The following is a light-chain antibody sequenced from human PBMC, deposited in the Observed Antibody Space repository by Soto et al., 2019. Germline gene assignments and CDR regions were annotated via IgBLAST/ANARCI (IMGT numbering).Light chain of an antibody. CDR2: AAF. J-gene: IGKJ1*01. Sequence: AIQVTQSPSSLSASVGDRVTITCRASQDIRNDLAWYQQKPGQAPNLLIFAAFNLQSGVPSRFSGGGSGTHFTLTISSLQPDDFASYFCLQYYNFSWTFDQGTKVDIK. V-gene: IGKV1-6*01. CDR1: QDIRND. CDR3: LQYYNFSWT.